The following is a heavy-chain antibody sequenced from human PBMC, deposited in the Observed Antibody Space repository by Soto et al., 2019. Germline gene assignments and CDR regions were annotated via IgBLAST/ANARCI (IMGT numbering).Heavy chain of an antibody. CDR3: ARGYGSGSYPIYYYYYGMDV. J-gene: IGHJ6*02. Sequence: ETLSLTCAVYGGSFSGYYWSWIRQPPGKGLEWIGEINHSGSTNYNPSLKSRVTISVDTSKNQFSLKLSSVTAADTAVYYCARGYGSGSYPIYYYYYGMDVRGQGTTVTVSS. CDR2: INHSGST. CDR1: GGSFSGYY. D-gene: IGHD3-10*01. V-gene: IGHV4-34*01.